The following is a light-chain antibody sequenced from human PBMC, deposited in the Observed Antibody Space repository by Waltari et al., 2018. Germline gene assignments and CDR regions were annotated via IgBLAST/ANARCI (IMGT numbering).Light chain of an antibody. Sequence: SSELTQDPTVSVAFGQTVRITCQGDSLRSYYATCYQQKPGQAPVLVIYGKNSRPSGIPDRFSGSSSGNTASLTITGAQAEDEADYYCNSRDSSGNHRVVFGGGTKLTVL. CDR3: NSRDSSGNHRVV. V-gene: IGLV3-19*01. J-gene: IGLJ2*01. CDR2: GKN. CDR1: SLRSYY.